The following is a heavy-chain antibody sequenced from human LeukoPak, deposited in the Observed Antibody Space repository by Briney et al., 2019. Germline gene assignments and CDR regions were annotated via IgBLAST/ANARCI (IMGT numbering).Heavy chain of an antibody. Sequence: PSETLSLTCTVSGGSISSHYWSWIRQPPGKGLEWIGYIYYSGSTNYNPSLKSRVTISVDTSKNQFSLKLSSVTAADTAVYYCAREVGYCSSTSCYGWFDPWGQGTLVTVSS. V-gene: IGHV4-59*11. CDR3: AREVGYCSSTSCYGWFDP. D-gene: IGHD2-2*01. CDR2: IYYSGST. CDR1: GGSISSHY. J-gene: IGHJ5*02.